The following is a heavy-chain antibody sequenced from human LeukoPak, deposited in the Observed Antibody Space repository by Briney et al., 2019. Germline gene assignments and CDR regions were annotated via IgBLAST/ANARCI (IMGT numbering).Heavy chain of an antibody. V-gene: IGHV4-59*01. CDR2: IFYSGST. J-gene: IGHJ4*02. CDR3: ARERVDDCSNYFVDY. CDR1: AGSISDYY. D-gene: IGHD4-11*01. Sequence: SDTLSLTCTLSAGSISDYYWTWIRQPPGKGLEWIGFIFYSGSTTYNPSLNNRVTISVDTSKNQFSLTLTSVTAADTALYYCARERVDDCSNYFVDYLGQGTLVTVSS.